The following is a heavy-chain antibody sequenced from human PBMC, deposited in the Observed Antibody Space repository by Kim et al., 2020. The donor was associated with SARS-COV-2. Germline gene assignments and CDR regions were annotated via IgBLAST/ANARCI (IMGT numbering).Heavy chain of an antibody. CDR3: ARDFCRSGSCYELDY. V-gene: IGHV3-7*01. D-gene: IGHD2-15*01. CDR1: GFTFSSYW. J-gene: IGHJ4*02. Sequence: GGSLRLSCAASGFTFSSYWMSWVRQAPGKGLEWVANKNQNGGEKTYVDSVKGRFTISIDNANNSLNLQMNSLRAEDTAVYYCARDFCRSGSCYELDYWGQGTLVTVSS. CDR2: KNQNGGEK.